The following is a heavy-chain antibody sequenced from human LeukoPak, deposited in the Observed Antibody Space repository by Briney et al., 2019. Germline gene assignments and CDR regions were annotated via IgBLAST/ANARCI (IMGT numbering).Heavy chain of an antibody. J-gene: IGHJ4*02. D-gene: IGHD5-18*01. Sequence: ASVKVSCKVSGYTLTELSMHWVRQAPGKGLEWMGGFDPEDGETIYAQKFQGRVTMTEDTSTDTAYMELSSLRSEATAVYYCATAGQLWSYYFDYWGQGTLVTVSS. CDR2: FDPEDGET. V-gene: IGHV1-24*01. CDR1: GYTLTELS. CDR3: ATAGQLWSYYFDY.